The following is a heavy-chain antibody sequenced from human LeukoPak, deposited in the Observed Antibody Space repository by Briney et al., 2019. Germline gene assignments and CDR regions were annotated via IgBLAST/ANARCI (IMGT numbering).Heavy chain of an antibody. D-gene: IGHD6-13*01. J-gene: IGHJ4*02. CDR3: AKGNPPYSSSWYFDY. V-gene: IGHV3-21*01. Sequence: PGGSLRLSCAASGFTFSSYTMHWIRQAPGKGLEWVSSISGSNSYIFYADSVKGRFTVSRDNAKDSLYLQMNSLRAEDTAVYYCAKGNPPYSSSWYFDYWGQGTLVTVSS. CDR2: ISGSNSYI. CDR1: GFTFSSYT.